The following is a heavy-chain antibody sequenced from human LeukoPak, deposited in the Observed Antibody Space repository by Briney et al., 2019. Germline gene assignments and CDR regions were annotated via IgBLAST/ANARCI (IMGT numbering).Heavy chain of an antibody. Sequence: SETLSLTCTVSGGSISSYYWSWIRQPPGKGLEWIGYIYYSGSTNYNPSLKSRVTISVDTSKNQFSLKLSSVTAADTAVYYCARLIAYSNRAFDIWGQGTMVTVSS. CDR1: GGSISSYY. V-gene: IGHV4-59*08. J-gene: IGHJ3*02. CDR3: ARLIAYSNRAFDI. CDR2: IYYSGST. D-gene: IGHD6-13*01.